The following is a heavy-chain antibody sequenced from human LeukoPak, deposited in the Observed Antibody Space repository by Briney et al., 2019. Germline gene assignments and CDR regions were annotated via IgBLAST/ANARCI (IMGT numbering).Heavy chain of an antibody. CDR2: IRSKAYGGTT. CDR3: TRDAKADILTGYYSYYYGMDV. Sequence: GGFLRLSCTASGFTFGDYAMSWVRQAPGKGLEWVGFIRSKAYGGTTEYAASVKGRFTISRDDSKSIAYLQMNSLKTEDTAVYYCTRDAKADILTGYYSYYYGMDVWGKGTTVTVSS. V-gene: IGHV3-49*04. CDR1: GFTFGDYA. J-gene: IGHJ6*04. D-gene: IGHD3-9*01.